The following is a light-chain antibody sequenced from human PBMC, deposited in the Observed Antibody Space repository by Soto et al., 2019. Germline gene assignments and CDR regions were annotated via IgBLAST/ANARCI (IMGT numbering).Light chain of an antibody. CDR2: EDT. CDR1: SRDVGGYNF. CDR3: ISHAGYTLWV. J-gene: IGLJ3*02. Sequence: QYVLTQPPSASGSPGQSVTISCTGTSRDVGGYNFVSWYQQQPCKAPKLLIYEDTKRPSGVPDRFSGSKSGNTASLTVSGLKIDDDADYYCISHAGYTLWVFGGGTKLTVL. V-gene: IGLV2-8*01.